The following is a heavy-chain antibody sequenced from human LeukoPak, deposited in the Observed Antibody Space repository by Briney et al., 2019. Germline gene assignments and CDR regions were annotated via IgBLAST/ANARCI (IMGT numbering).Heavy chain of an antibody. CDR2: IYHSGST. CDR1: GGSISSSSYD. J-gene: IGHJ5*02. D-gene: IGHD2-2*01. CDR3: ARDHQNWFDP. V-gene: IGHV4-39*07. Sequence: SETLSLTCTVSGGSISSSSYDWGWIRQPPGKGLEWIGSIYHSGSTNYNPSLKSRVTISVDKSKNQFSLKLSSVTAADTAVYYCARDHQNWFDPWGQGTLVAVSS.